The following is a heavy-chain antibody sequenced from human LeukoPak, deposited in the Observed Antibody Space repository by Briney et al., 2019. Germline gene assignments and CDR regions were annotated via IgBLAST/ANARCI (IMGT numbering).Heavy chain of an antibody. V-gene: IGHV4-59*01. CDR1: GGSINSYY. CDR2: ISYSGST. CDR3: ARYTSMVAFHAHGFDI. J-gene: IGHJ3*02. D-gene: IGHD5-18*01. Sequence: SETLSLTCTVSGGSINSYYWSWIRQTPGKGLEWIGYISYSGSTNYNPSLKSRATISIDMSKNQFSLKLRSVTAADTAVYYCARYTSMVAFHAHGFDIWGRGTMVTVSS.